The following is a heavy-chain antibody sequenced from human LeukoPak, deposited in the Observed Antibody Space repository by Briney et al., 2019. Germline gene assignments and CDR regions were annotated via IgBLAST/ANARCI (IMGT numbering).Heavy chain of an antibody. Sequence: PSETLSLTCTVSGGSITSSSYYWGWIRQPPGKGLEWIGSIYYRGRTYCSPSLKSRVSISVDTSKNQLSLRLSSVTAADTAVYYCARAGYCDSTTCPDAFDIWGQGTKVTVSS. CDR3: ARAGYCDSTTCPDAFDI. D-gene: IGHD2-2*01. J-gene: IGHJ3*02. V-gene: IGHV4-39*07. CDR2: IYYRGRT. CDR1: GGSITSSSYY.